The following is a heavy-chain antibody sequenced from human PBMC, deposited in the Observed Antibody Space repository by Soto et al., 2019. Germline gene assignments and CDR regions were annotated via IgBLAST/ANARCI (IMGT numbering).Heavy chain of an antibody. J-gene: IGHJ4*02. CDR1: GGSIRSSTYY. Sequence: QLQLQESGPGLMKPSETLSLTCAVSGGSIRSSTYYWGWIRQPPGKGLEWIGSIYYSGSTHYNPSLKSRVTMSVDTSTNQFSLKLNSVTAADTAVYYCARHEGGAAADRPLDYWGQGTLVTVSS. CDR3: ARHEGGAAADRPLDY. D-gene: IGHD6-13*01. V-gene: IGHV4-39*01. CDR2: IYYSGST.